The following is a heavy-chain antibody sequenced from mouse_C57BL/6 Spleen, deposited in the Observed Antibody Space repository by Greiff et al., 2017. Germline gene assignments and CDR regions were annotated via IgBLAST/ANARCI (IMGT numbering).Heavy chain of an antibody. V-gene: IGHV14-4*01. J-gene: IGHJ3*01. CDR2: IDPGNGDT. Sequence: EVQLQQSGAELVRPGASVKLSCTASGFNINDDYMHWVKQRPEQGLEWIGWIDPGNGDTEYASQFPGKATITADTSSNTAYLQLSSLTSEDTAVYYCTTLRPRMFAYWGQGTLVTVSA. D-gene: IGHD2-12*01. CDR1: GFNINDDY. CDR3: TTLRPRMFAY.